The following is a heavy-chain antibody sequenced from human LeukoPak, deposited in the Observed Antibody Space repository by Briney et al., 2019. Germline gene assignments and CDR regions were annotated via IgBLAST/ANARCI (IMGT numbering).Heavy chain of an antibody. CDR3: ARDPYNGAYSEGYYYYYMDV. CDR1: GFTFSSYY. J-gene: IGHJ6*03. D-gene: IGHD1-1*01. V-gene: IGHV3-7*01. Sequence: PGGSLRLSCAASGFTFSSYYMSWVRQAPGKGLEWVANIKQDGSEKYYVDSVKGRFTISRDNARNSLYLQMNSLRGEDTAVYYCARDPYNGAYSEGYYYYYMDVWGKGTTVTVSS. CDR2: IKQDGSEK.